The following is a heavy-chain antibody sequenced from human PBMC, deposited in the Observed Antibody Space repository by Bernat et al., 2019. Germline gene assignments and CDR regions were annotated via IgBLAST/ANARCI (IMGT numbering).Heavy chain of an antibody. J-gene: IGHJ2*01. V-gene: IGHV3-66*04. Sequence: EVQLVESGGGLVQPGGSLRLSCAAAGFTVSSNYMSWVRQAPGKGLEWVSVIYSCGSTYYADSVQGRFTISRDNSKNTLYLQMNSLGAEDTAVYYCARLDGYLPRELWYFDLWGRGTLVTVSS. CDR2: IYSCGST. CDR1: GFTVSSNY. CDR3: ARLDGYLPRELWYFDL. D-gene: IGHD5-24*01.